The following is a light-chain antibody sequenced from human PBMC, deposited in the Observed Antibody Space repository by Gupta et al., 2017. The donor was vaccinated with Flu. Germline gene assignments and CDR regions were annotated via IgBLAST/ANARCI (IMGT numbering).Light chain of an antibody. J-gene: IGKJ4*01. V-gene: IGKV2D-29*01. CDR1: HSLMHSDGKTY. CDR3: MQSIQLPLT. Sequence: VVMIQNPLSLSVTPGQPASISCRTSHSLMHSDGKTYLHWYQQKPGQAPQLLIYEVSNRFSGVPERFSGSGSGTDFTLKISRVEAEDVGVYYCMQSIQLPLTFGGGTKVEIK. CDR2: EVS.